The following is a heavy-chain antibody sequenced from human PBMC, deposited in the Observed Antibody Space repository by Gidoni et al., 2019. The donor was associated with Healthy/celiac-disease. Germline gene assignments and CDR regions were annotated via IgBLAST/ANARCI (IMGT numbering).Heavy chain of an antibody. CDR1: G. CDR2: ISYDGSNK. V-gene: IGHV3-30*18. D-gene: IGHD3-16*02. J-gene: IGHJ4*02. CDR3: AKDNDYDYIWGSYRYTYGFDY. Sequence: GMHWVRQAPGKGLEWVAVISYDGSNKYYADSVKGRFTISRDNSKNTLYLQMNSPRAEDTAVYYCAKDNDYDYIWGSYRYTYGFDYWGQGTLVTVSS.